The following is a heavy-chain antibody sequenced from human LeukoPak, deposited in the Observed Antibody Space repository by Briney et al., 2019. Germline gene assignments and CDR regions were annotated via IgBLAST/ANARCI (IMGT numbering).Heavy chain of an antibody. CDR1: GFTFSSHG. CDR2: LWYDGRTK. V-gene: IGHV3-33*01. J-gene: IGHJ3*02. Sequence: GRSLRLSCAASGFTFSSHGMHWVRQAPGKGLEWVAVLWYDGRTKYYAESVKGRFTISRDNAKNLVFLQMNGLRAEDTAVYYCARGRSTTLLRGVAMSDGFDIWGQGAMVAVSS. D-gene: IGHD3-10*01. CDR3: ARGRSTTLLRGVAMSDGFDI.